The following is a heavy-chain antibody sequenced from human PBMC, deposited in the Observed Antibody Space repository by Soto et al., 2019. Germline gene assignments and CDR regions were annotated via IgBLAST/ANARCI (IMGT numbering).Heavy chain of an antibody. V-gene: IGHV1-2*02. J-gene: IGHJ3*02. CDR1: GYTFTGYY. D-gene: IGHD6-19*01. CDR2: INPNSGGT. CDR3: ARVRWSSGWKGKHYAFDI. Sequence: ASVKVSCKASGYTFTGYYMHWVRQAPGPGLEWMGWINPNSGGTNYAQKFQGRVTMTRDTSISTAYMELSRLRSDDTAVYYCARVRWSSGWKGKHYAFDIWCQGTMVTVSS.